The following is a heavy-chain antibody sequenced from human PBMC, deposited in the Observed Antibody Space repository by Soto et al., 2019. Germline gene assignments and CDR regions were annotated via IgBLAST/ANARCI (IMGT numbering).Heavy chain of an antibody. CDR1: GGSLSGYY. CDR2: INHSGST. CDR3: ASFGSGSLLYYYGMDV. Sequence: PSETLSLTCAVYGGSLSGYYWSWIRQPPGKGLEWIGEINHSGSTNYNPSLKSRVTISVDTSKNQFSLKLSSVTAADTAVYYCASFGSGSLLYYYGMDVWGQGTTVTVSS. D-gene: IGHD3-10*01. J-gene: IGHJ6*02. V-gene: IGHV4-34*01.